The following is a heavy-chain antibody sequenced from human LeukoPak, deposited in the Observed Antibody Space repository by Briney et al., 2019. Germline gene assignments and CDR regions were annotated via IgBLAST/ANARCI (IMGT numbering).Heavy chain of an antibody. D-gene: IGHD6-19*01. J-gene: IGHJ4*02. CDR3: ARLGSSGWSRLGFFDY. CDR1: GYTFTGYY. V-gene: IGHV1-2*02. CDR2: INPNIGAT. Sequence: ASVKVSCKPSGYTFTGYYLHWVRQAPGQALEWMGWINPNIGATMYAEKFQGRVTMTRDTSISTAYMELSSLRSDDTALYYCARLGSSGWSRLGFFDYWGQGTLVTVSS.